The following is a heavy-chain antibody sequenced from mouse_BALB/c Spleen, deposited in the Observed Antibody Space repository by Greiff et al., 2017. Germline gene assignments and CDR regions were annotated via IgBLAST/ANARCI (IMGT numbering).Heavy chain of an antibody. D-gene: IGHD2-4*01. CDR1: GFTFSDYY. CDR2: ISDGGGYT. CDR3: AREGSMITTRGSWFAY. J-gene: IGHJ3*01. Sequence: DVKLVESGGGLVKPGGSLKLSCAASGFTFSDYYMSWVRQTPEKRLEWVATISDGGGYTYYPDSVKGRFTISRDNAKNTLYLQMSSLKSEDTAMYYCAREGSMITTRGSWFAYWGQGTLVTVSA. V-gene: IGHV5-4*02.